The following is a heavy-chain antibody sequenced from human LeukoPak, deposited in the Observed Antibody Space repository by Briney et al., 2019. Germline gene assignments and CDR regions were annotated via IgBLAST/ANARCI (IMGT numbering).Heavy chain of an antibody. Sequence: PGGSLRLSCAASGVTVSSNYMSWVRQAPGEGVGWVSVIYSGGGTYYADSVKGRVTISRDNSKNTLYRQMNRLRAEDTAVYYCARGDSSRWYEFDYWGQATLVTVSS. V-gene: IGHV3-66*01. D-gene: IGHD6-13*01. CDR1: GVTVSSNY. CDR2: IYSGGGT. CDR3: ARGDSSRWYEFDY. J-gene: IGHJ4*02.